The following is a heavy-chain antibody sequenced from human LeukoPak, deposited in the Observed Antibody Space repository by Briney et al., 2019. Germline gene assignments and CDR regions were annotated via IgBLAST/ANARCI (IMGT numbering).Heavy chain of an antibody. CDR1: GGSISSSSYY. CDR3: ARFPGYFDWLFPPHPDAFDI. J-gene: IGHJ3*02. D-gene: IGHD3-9*01. Sequence: SETLSLTCTVSGGSISSSSYYWGWIRQPPGKGLEWIGYIYYSGSTNYNPSLKSRVTISVDTSKNQFSLKLSSVTAADTAVYYCARFPGYFDWLFPPHPDAFDIWGQGTMVTVSS. CDR2: IYYSGST. V-gene: IGHV4-61*05.